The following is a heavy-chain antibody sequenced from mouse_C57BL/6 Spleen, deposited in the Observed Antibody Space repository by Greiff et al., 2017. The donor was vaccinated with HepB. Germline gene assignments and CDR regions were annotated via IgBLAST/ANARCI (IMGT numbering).Heavy chain of an antibody. J-gene: IGHJ2*01. V-gene: IGHV5-6*02. CDR2: ISSGGSYT. D-gene: IGHD1-1*01. CDR3: ARTVVAKNYFDY. CDR1: GFTFSSYG. Sequence: DVKLVESGGDLVKPGGSLKLSCAASGFTFSSYGMSWVRQTPDKRLEWVATISSGGSYTYYPDSVKGRFTISRDNAKNTLYLQMSSLKSEDTAMYYCARTVVAKNYFDYWGQGTTLTVSS.